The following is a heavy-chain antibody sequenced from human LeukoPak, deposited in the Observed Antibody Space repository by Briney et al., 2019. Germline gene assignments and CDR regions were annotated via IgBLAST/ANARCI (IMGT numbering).Heavy chain of an antibody. CDR1: GFTVSSNY. CDR2: IYSGGST. J-gene: IGHJ4*02. CDR3: ARDPVDCSGGSCYGDY. D-gene: IGHD2-15*01. Sequence: GGSLRLSCAASGFTVSSNYMSWVRQAPGKGLEWVSVIYSGGSTYYADSVKGRFTISRDNSKNTLYLQMNSLRAEDTAVYYCARDPVDCSGGSCYGDYWGQGTLVTVSS. V-gene: IGHV3-53*01.